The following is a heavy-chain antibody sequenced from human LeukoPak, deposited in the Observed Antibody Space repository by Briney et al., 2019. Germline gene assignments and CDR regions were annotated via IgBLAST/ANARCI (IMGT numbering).Heavy chain of an antibody. D-gene: IGHD5-12*01. J-gene: IGHJ5*02. CDR2: ISSSSTI. Sequence: GGSLRLSCAASGFTFSSYSMNWVRQAPGKGLGGVSYISSSSTIYYADSVNGRFTISRDNAKNSLYLQMNSLRDEDTAVYYCARIGGNEWLRPSGSSWGQGTLVTVSS. CDR3: ARIGGNEWLRPSGSS. V-gene: IGHV3-48*02. CDR1: GFTFSSYS.